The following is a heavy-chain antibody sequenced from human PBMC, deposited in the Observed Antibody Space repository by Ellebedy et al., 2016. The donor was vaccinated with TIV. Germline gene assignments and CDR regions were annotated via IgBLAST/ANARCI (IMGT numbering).Heavy chain of an antibody. CDR1: GFTLSDFG. D-gene: IGHD4-17*01. CDR3: TRDPDGDYDFDY. CDR2: VNSGEDK. Sequence: GESLKISCAASGFTLSDFGMTWVRQAPGKGLEWVSHVNSGEDKSYADSVKGRFTISKDNAKNSLYLQMNSLRAEDTAVYYCTRDPDGDYDFDYWGQGTLVTVSS. V-gene: IGHV3-69-1*01. J-gene: IGHJ4*02.